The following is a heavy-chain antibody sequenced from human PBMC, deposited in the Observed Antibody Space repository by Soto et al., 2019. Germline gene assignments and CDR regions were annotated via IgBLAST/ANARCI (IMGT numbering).Heavy chain of an antibody. Sequence: QVQLVQSGAEVKKPGSSVKVSCKASGGTFSSYAISWVRQAPGQGLEWMGGIIPIFGTAIYAQKFQGRVTITADESTSTAYMELSSLRSEDTAVYYCARGDIVVVPAATRIDYYYYGMDVWGQGTTVTVSS. D-gene: IGHD2-2*01. CDR3: ARGDIVVVPAATRIDYYYYGMDV. J-gene: IGHJ6*02. V-gene: IGHV1-69*01. CDR1: GGTFSSYA. CDR2: IIPIFGTA.